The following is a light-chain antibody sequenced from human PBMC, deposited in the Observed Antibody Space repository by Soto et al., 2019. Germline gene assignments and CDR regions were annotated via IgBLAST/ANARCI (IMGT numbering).Light chain of an antibody. CDR3: ISYTSSSTRV. Sequence: QSVLTQPASVSGSPGQSITISCTGTSSDVGGYNYVSWYQQHPGKATKLMIYEVSNRPSGVSNRFSGSKSGNTASLTISGLQAEDEADYYCISYTSSSTRVFGGGTNVTVL. CDR1: SSDVGGYNY. J-gene: IGLJ3*02. V-gene: IGLV2-14*01. CDR2: EVS.